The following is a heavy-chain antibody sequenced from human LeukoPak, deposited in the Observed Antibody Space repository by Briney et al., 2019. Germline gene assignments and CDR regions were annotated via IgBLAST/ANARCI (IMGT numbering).Heavy chain of an antibody. CDR3: ARVVVVVVGERADAFDI. V-gene: IGHV1-2*02. J-gene: IGHJ3*02. D-gene: IGHD2-15*01. CDR2: INPNSGGT. Sequence: ASVKVSCKASGYTFTNYGISWVRQAPGQGLEWMGWINPNSGGTNYAQKFQGRVTMTRDTSISTAYMELSRLRSDDTAVYYCARVVVVVVGERADAFDIWGQGTMVTASS. CDR1: GYTFTNYG.